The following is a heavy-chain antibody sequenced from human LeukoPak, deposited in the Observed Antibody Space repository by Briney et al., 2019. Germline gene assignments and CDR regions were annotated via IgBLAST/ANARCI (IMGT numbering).Heavy chain of an antibody. J-gene: IGHJ5*02. D-gene: IGHD4-23*01. CDR3: ARGDGGNFPFDP. V-gene: IGHV3-48*04. Sequence: GGSLRLSCAASGFTFSSYSMNWVRRAPGRGLEWVSYISSSSSTIYYADSVKGRFTISRDNAKNTLYLQMNSLRAEDTAVYYCARGDGGNFPFDPWGQGTLVTVSS. CDR2: ISSSSSTI. CDR1: GFTFSSYS.